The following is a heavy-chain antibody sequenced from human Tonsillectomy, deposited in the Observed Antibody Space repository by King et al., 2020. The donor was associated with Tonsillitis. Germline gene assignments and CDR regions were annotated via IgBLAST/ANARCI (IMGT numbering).Heavy chain of an antibody. Sequence: VQLVESGGGLVKPGGSLRLSCVASGFTFSSYSMNWVGQAPGKGLEWVSSISSSRSYKYNADSVKGRFTISRDNAKNSLYLQMNSLRAEDTAVYYCASHLSHDAFDIWGQGTMVTVSS. CDR2: ISSSRSYK. V-gene: IGHV3-21*01. J-gene: IGHJ3*02. CDR3: ASHLSHDAFDI. CDR1: GFTFSSYS.